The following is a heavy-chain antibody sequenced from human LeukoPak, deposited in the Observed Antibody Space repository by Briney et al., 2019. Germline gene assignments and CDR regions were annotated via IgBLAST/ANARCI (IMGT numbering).Heavy chain of an antibody. D-gene: IGHD5-18*01. CDR2: IDSSGTT. Sequence: SETLSLTCTVSGASISRDTYFWGWIRQSPEKGLEWIGSIDSSGTTHYNSSLKSRVVISVDTSKNQVSLNLTSVTSADTAVYYCARHGYIQFWLYWGQGTQVIVSS. V-gene: IGHV4-39*01. CDR3: ARHGYIQFWLY. J-gene: IGHJ4*02. CDR1: GASISRDTYF.